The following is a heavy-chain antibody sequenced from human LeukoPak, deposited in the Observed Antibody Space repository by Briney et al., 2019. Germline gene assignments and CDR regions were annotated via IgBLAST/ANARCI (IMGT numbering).Heavy chain of an antibody. V-gene: IGHV3-66*01. D-gene: IGHD4-17*01. CDR2: IYSGGST. CDR3: ARSPLRLKRTYYFDY. Sequence: GGSLRLSCAASRFTVSSNYMSWVRQAPGKGLEWVSVIYSGGSTYYADSVKGRFTISRDNSKNTLYLQMNSLRAEDTAVYYCARSPLRLKRTYYFDYWGQGTLVTVSS. CDR1: RFTVSSNY. J-gene: IGHJ4*02.